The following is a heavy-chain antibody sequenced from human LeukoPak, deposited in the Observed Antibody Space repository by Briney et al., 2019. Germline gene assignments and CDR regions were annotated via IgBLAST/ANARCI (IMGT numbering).Heavy chain of an antibody. V-gene: IGHV4-59*01. CDR1: GGSISSYY. CDR3: ARESIAAAGTSSGFDY. D-gene: IGHD6-13*01. J-gene: IGHJ4*02. Sequence: SETLSLTCTVSGGSISSYYWSWIRRPPGKGLEWIGYIYYSGSTNYNPSLKSRVTISVDTSKNQFSLKLSSVTAADTAVYYCARESIAAAGTSSGFDYWGQGTLVTVSS. CDR2: IYYSGST.